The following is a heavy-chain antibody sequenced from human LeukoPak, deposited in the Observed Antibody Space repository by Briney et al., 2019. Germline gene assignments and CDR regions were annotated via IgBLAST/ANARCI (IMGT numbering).Heavy chain of an antibody. CDR3: ARDLKDSSGYSDAFDI. CDR2: ISSSSRYI. V-gene: IGHV3-21*01. Sequence: GVSLRLSCAASGFTFSSYSMNWVRQAPGKGLEWVSSISSSSRYIYYAASVKGRFTISRDNAKNSLYLQMNSLRAEDTAVYYCARDLKDSSGYSDAFDIWGQGTMVTVSS. D-gene: IGHD3-22*01. CDR1: GFTFSSYS. J-gene: IGHJ3*02.